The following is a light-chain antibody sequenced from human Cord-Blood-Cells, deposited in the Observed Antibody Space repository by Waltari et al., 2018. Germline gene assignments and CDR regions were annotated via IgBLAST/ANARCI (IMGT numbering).Light chain of an antibody. Sequence: SYELTQPPSVSVSPGQPARITCSGDALPKQYAYWYPQKPGQAPVLVIYKDSERPSGIPERFSGSSSGTTVTLTISGVQAEDEADYYCQSADSSGTVVFGGGTKLTVL. J-gene: IGLJ2*01. CDR2: KDS. CDR1: ALPKQY. V-gene: IGLV3-25*03. CDR3: QSADSSGTVV.